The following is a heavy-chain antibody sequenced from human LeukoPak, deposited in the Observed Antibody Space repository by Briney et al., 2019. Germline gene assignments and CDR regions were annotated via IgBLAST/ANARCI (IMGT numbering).Heavy chain of an antibody. CDR2: IRPSGSDM. CDR3: VRDFNWAFDS. Sequence: GGSLRLSCAASGFTFSGFSLNWVRQAPGKGLEWISNIRPSGSDMYYAASVKGRFTISRDSATNSLYLHMNNLKVDDSAVYFCVRDFNWAFDSWGQGILVTVSS. V-gene: IGHV3-48*01. CDR1: GFTFSGFS. D-gene: IGHD7-27*01. J-gene: IGHJ4*02.